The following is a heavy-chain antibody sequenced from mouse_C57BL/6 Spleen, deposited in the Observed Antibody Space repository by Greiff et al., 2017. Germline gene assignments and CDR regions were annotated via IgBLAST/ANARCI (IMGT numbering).Heavy chain of an antibody. D-gene: IGHD2-3*01. V-gene: IGHV1-78*01. Sequence: QVQLQQSDAELVKPGASVKISCKVSGYTFTDHTIHWMKQRPEQGLEWIGYIYPRDGSTKYNEKFKGKATLTADKSSSTAYMQLNSLTSEDSAVYFCARSNEDGYYVSYYFDYWGQGTTLTVSS. CDR1: GYTFTDHT. CDR3: ARSNEDGYYVSYYFDY. CDR2: IYPRDGST. J-gene: IGHJ2*01.